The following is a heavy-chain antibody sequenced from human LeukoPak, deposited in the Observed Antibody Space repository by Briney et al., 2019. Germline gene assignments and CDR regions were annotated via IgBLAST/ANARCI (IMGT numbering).Heavy chain of an antibody. CDR3: AKEPPPYSSGWFDAFDI. J-gene: IGHJ3*02. V-gene: IGHV3-23*01. Sequence: GGSLRLSCAASGFTFNAFTMHWVRQAPGKGLEWVSAISGSGGSTYYADSVKGRFTISRDNSKNTLYLQMNSLRAEDTAVYYCAKEPPPYSSGWFDAFDIWGQGTMVTVSS. CDR2: ISGSGGST. D-gene: IGHD6-19*01. CDR1: GFTFNAFT.